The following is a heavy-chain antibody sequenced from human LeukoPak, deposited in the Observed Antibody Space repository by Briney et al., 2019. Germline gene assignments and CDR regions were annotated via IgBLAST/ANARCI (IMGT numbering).Heavy chain of an antibody. V-gene: IGHV1-2*02. CDR2: INPNSGGT. CDR3: ARVPWGRYCSSTSCYSFDY. Sequence: ASVKVSCKASGYTFTGHYMHWVRQAPGQGLEWMGWINPNSGGTNFAQKFQGRVTMTRDTSISTAYMELSRLRSDDTAMYYCARVPWGRYCSSTSCYSFDYWGQGTLVTVSS. D-gene: IGHD2-2*02. CDR1: GYTFTGHY. J-gene: IGHJ4*02.